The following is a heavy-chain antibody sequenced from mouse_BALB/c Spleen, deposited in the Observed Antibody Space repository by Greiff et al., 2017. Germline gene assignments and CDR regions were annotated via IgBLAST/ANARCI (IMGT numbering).Heavy chain of an antibody. V-gene: IGHV5-17*02. CDR1: GFTFSSFG. CDR3: ARGPAGDD. J-gene: IGHJ4*01. CDR2: ISSGSSTI. D-gene: IGHD1-2*01. Sequence: EVQLVESGGGLVQPGGSRKLSCAASGFTFSSFGMHWVRQAPEKGLEWVAYISSGSSTIYYADTVKCRFTISRDNPKNTLFLQMTSLRSEDTAMYYCARGPAGDDWGQGTSVTVSS.